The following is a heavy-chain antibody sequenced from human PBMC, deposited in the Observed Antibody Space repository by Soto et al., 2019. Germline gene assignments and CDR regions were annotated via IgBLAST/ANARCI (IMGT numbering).Heavy chain of an antibody. CDR1: GFTFNNYA. D-gene: IGHD2-2*01. Sequence: PGGSLRLSCAASGFTFNNYAMSWVRQAPGKGLEWVSAISYSGDSTYYADSVKGRFTISRDNSKNTLYLQMNSLRAEDTAVYYCATAYCSSTSCYPEHYNWFDPWGQGPLVTVSS. CDR3: ATAYCSSTSCYPEHYNWFDP. CDR2: ISYSGDST. V-gene: IGHV3-23*01. J-gene: IGHJ5*02.